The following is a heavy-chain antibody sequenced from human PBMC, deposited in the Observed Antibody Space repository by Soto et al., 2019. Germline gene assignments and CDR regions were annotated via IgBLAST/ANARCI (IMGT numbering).Heavy chain of an antibody. V-gene: IGHV1-2*02. CDR1: GYTFTGHY. CDR2: IGPESGAT. D-gene: IGHD1-26*01. CDR3: GRGRSGQIVVFY. Sequence: ASVKVSCKASGYTFTGHYIHWVRQAPEQGPEWMGEIGPESGATRYAQRFQGRVTMTRDMSITTVYMELSNLSPDDTAVYYCGRGRSGQIVVFYWGQGTPVTVSS. J-gene: IGHJ4*02.